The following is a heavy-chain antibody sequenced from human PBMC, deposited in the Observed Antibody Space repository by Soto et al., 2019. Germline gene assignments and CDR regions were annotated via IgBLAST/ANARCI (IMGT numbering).Heavy chain of an antibody. CDR2: IIPILGIA. CDR3: ARDLTSGYYYYMDV. CDR1: GGTFSSYT. V-gene: IGHV1-69*08. Sequence: QVQLVQSGAEVKKPGSSVKVSCKASGGTFSSYTISWVRQAPAQGLEWLGRIIPILGIANYAQKFQGRVTITADKSTSTAYMELSSLRSEDTAVYYCARDLTSGYYYYMDVWGKGTTVTVSS. J-gene: IGHJ6*03.